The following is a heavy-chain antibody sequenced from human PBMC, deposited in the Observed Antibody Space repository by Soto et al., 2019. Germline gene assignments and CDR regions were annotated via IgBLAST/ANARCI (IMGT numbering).Heavy chain of an antibody. Sequence: GGSLRLSCAASGFTFSGSAVHWVRQASGKGLEWVARIRTKSNGYATTYAASVKGRFTISRDDSKNMAYLQMNGLKTEDTAMYYCSRVEYVTSSPIGWGQGTLVTVSS. CDR2: IRTKSNGYAT. CDR1: GFTFSGSA. CDR3: SRVEYVTSSPIG. V-gene: IGHV3-73*01. J-gene: IGHJ4*02. D-gene: IGHD6-6*01.